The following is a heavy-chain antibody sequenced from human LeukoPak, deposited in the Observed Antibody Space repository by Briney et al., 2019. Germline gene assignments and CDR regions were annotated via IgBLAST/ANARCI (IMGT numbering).Heavy chain of an antibody. Sequence: SVKVSCKASGGTFSSYTISWVRQAPGQGLEWMGRIIPILGIANYAQKFQGRVTITTDESTSTAYMELSSLRSEDTAVYYCARGGSGGLFGYYFDYWGQGTLVTVSS. CDR2: IIPILGIA. CDR3: ARGGSGGLFGYYFDY. D-gene: IGHD3-16*01. V-gene: IGHV1-69*16. CDR1: GGTFSSYT. J-gene: IGHJ4*02.